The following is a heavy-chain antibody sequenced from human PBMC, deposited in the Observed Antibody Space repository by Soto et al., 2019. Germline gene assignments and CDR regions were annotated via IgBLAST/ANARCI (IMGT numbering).Heavy chain of an antibody. V-gene: IGHV1-69*12. D-gene: IGHD3-9*01. CDR1: GGSLSNYG. Sequence: QVQLVQSGAEVKKPGSSVKVSCKASGGSLSNYGISWVRQAPGQGLEWMGGIIPVFGTANYAQKFQGRVTITADESTSXVYMDVTSLRSEDTAVYYCARGDATKIVVTTYYAMDVWGQGTTVTVSS. J-gene: IGHJ6*02. CDR2: IIPVFGTA. CDR3: ARGDATKIVVTTYYAMDV.